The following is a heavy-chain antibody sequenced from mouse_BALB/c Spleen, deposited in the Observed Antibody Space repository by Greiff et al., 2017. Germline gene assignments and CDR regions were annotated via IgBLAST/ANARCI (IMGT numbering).Heavy chain of an antibody. CDR2: ISYDGSN. CDR1: GYSITSGYY. D-gene: IGHD2-2*01. Sequence: ESGPGLVKPSQSLSLTCSVTGYSITSGYYWNWIRQFPGNKLEWMGYISYDGSNNYNPSLKNRISITRDTSKNQFFLKLNSVTTEDTATYYCAYDGYDEYYFDYWGQGTTLTVSS. V-gene: IGHV3-6*02. CDR3: AYDGYDEYYFDY. J-gene: IGHJ2*01.